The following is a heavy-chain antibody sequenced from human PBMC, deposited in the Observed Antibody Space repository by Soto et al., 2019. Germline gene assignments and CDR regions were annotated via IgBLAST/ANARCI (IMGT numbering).Heavy chain of an antibody. D-gene: IGHD6-13*01. CDR1: GGSISSGDYY. CDR2: IYYSGST. V-gene: IGHV4-30-4*01. CDR3: AREWYSSSWRPLYYYYGMDV. J-gene: IGHJ6*02. Sequence: QVQLQESGPGLVKPSQTLSLTCTVSGGSISSGDYYWSWIRQPPGKGLEWIGYIYYSGSTYYNPSLKSRVTISVDTSKNQFSLKLSSVTAADTAVYYCAREWYSSSWRPLYYYYGMDVWGQGTTVTVSS.